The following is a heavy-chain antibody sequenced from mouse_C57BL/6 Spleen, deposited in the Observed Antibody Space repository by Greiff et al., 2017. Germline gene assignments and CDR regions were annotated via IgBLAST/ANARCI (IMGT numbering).Heavy chain of an antibody. CDR2: IHPSDSDT. CDR1: GYTFTSYW. V-gene: IGHV1-74*01. D-gene: IGHD1-1*01. CDR3: APYYYGSSSFAY. Sequence: QVQLQQPGAELVKPGASVKVSCKASGYTFTSYWMHWVKQRPGQGLEWIGRIHPSDSDTNYNQKFKGTATLTVDKSSSTAYMQLSSLTSEDSAVYYCAPYYYGSSSFAYWGQGTLVTVSA. J-gene: IGHJ3*01.